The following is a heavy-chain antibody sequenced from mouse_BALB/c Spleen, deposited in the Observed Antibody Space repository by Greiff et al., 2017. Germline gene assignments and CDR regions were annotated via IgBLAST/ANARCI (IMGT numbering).Heavy chain of an antibody. V-gene: IGHV5-6*01. Sequence: EVKLMESGGDLVKPGGSLKLSCAASGFTFSSYGMSWVRQTPDKRLEWVATISSGGSYTYYPDSVKGRFTISRDNAKNTLYLQMSSLKSEDTAMYYCARQGSYAMDYWGQGTSVTVSS. CDR1: GFTFSSYG. J-gene: IGHJ4*01. CDR2: ISSGGSYT. CDR3: ARQGSYAMDY.